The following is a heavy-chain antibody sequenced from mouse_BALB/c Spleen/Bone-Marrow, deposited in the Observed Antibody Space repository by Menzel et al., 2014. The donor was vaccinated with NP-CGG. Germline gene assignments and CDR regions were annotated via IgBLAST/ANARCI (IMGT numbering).Heavy chain of an antibody. CDR2: IDLYNGGT. J-gene: IGHJ3*01. D-gene: IGHD3-1*01. CDR1: GYSFTDSN. CDR3: ARRRARASGFPY. V-gene: IGHV1S135*01. Sequence: EVKLVESGPELVKPGASGKVSCTASGYSFTDSNMYWVKQGHGKSLEWIGVIDLYNGGTRYNQKFKGKATLTVDKSSSTAFMQLNSLTSEDAAVYYCARRRARASGFPYWGQGTLVTVSA.